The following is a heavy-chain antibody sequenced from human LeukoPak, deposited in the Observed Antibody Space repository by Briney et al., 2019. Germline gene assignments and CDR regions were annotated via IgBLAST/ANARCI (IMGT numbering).Heavy chain of an antibody. Sequence: SETLSLTCAVYGGSFSGYYWSWIRQPPGKGLEWIGEINHSGSTNYNPSLKSRVTISVDTSKNQFSLKLSSVTAADTAVYYCARVRSDCSSTSCYVFHYYYGMDVWGQGTTVTVSS. V-gene: IGHV4-34*01. CDR2: INHSGST. D-gene: IGHD2-2*01. CDR1: GGSFSGYY. CDR3: ARVRSDCSSTSCYVFHYYYGMDV. J-gene: IGHJ6*02.